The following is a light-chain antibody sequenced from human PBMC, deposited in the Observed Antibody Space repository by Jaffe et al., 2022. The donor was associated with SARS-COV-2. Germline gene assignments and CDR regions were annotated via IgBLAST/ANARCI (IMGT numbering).Light chain of an antibody. J-gene: IGLJ3*02. Sequence: SSELTQDPAVSVALGQTVRITCQGDSLRTYYASWYQQRPGQAPVLVIYAKNNRPSGIPDRFSGSNSGNTASLTITGAQAEDEADYYCNSRDSSGNLVVFGGGTKLTVL. V-gene: IGLV3-19*01. CDR3: NSRDSSGNLVV. CDR2: AKN. CDR1: SLRTYY.